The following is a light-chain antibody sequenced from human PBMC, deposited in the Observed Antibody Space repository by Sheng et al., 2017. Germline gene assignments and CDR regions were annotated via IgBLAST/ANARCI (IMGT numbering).Light chain of an antibody. V-gene: IGKV1-39*01. CDR3: QQSYGLPQT. Sequence: DIQMTQSPSSLSASVGDRVTITCRASQSISTYLNWYQXKPGKAPKLLIYAASSLQSGVPSRFSGSGSGTDFTLTINSLQPEDFAIYYCQQSYGLPQTFGLGTTVEIK. CDR2: AAS. CDR1: QSISTY. J-gene: IGKJ2*01.